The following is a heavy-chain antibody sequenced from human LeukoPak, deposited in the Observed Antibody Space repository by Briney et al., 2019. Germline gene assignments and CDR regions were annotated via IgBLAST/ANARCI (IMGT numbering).Heavy chain of an antibody. V-gene: IGHV1-69*05. CDR1: GGTFISYA. D-gene: IGHD2-2*03. CDR2: IIPIFGTA. CDR3: ARDRGYCSSTSCQAFGY. Sequence: ASVKVSCKASGGTFISYAISWVRQAPGQGLEWMGGIIPIFGTANYAQKSQGRVTITTDESTSTAYMELSRLRSEDTDVYYCARDRGYCSSTSCQAFGYWGQGTLVTVSS. J-gene: IGHJ4*02.